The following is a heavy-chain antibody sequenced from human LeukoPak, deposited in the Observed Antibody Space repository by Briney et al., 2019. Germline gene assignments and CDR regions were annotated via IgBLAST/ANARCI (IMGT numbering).Heavy chain of an antibody. CDR2: ISSDVRST. D-gene: IGHD3-22*01. CDR3: ARDISGYYYNSLDY. CDR1: GFTFSKNW. J-gene: IGHJ4*02. Sequence: GGSLRLSCAASGFTFSKNWMHWVRQDPEKGLVWVSSISSDVRSTSYADSVRGRFTISRDNARNTLYLQMNSLRAEDTAVYYCARDISGYYYNSLDYWGQGTLVTVSS. V-gene: IGHV3-74*01.